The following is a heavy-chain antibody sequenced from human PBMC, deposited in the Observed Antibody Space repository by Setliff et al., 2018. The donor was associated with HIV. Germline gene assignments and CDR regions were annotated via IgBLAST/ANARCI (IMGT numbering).Heavy chain of an antibody. J-gene: IGHJ3*02. Sequence: SVKVSCKAPGGTFRTFTISWVRQAPGQGLEWMGGIIPIFDTTKYAQKFQDRVTISADESTSTAYMELSSLSSEDTAVYYCAKGAGLGYYSSGSYGPDDIWGQGTMVTVSS. D-gene: IGHD3-10*01. V-gene: IGHV1-69*13. CDR3: AKGAGLGYYSSGSYGPDDI. CDR2: IIPIFDTT. CDR1: GGTFRTFT.